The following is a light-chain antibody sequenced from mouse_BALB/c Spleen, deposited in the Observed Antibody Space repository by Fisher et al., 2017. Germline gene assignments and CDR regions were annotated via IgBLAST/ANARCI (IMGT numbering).Light chain of an antibody. V-gene: IGKV4-50*01. CDR1: SSVSY. J-gene: IGKJ5*01. CDR2: YTS. Sequence: DIVITQTTAIMSASPGEKVTMTCSASSSVSYMHWYQQKSDASPKLWIYYTSNLAPGVPARFSGSGSGNSYSLTISSMEGEDAATYYCQQFTSLTFGAGTKLELK. CDR3: QQFTSLT.